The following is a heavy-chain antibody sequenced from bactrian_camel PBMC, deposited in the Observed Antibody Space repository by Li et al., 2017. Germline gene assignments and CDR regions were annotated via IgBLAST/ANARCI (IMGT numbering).Heavy chain of an antibody. D-gene: IGHD4*01. CDR1: ALPASGFGWC. J-gene: IGHJ6*01. CDR3: ATDFFLASCLGYYSGGLGPGRTKRIADFEY. Sequence: QLVESGGGSVQAGGSLRLSCFNSALPASGFGWCMAWFRRAPGKEREVVGVRYMDTGNGWTADAVRGRFTVSKDNAKITLSLQMNSLKPEDTAMYYCATDFFLASCLGYYSGGLGPGRTKRIADFEYWGQGTQVTVS. V-gene: IGHV3S59*01. CDR2: RYMDTGNG.